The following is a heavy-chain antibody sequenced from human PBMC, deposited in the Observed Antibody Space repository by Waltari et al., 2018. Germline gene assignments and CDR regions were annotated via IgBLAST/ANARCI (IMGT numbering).Heavy chain of an antibody. CDR3: AKDGHSVSYYYYMDV. J-gene: IGHJ6*03. Sequence: EEHLLESGGDLVQPGGSLSLSCAASGFTFSSHAMPWVRPAPGMVLEWVSTLTASGGSAFYADSVKGRLTISRDNSKNTLYLQMNSLRAEDTAVYYCAKDGHSVSYYYYMDVWGKGTTVTVSS. CDR2: LTASGGSA. D-gene: IGHD3-3*02. CDR1: GFTFSSHA. V-gene: IGHV3-23*01.